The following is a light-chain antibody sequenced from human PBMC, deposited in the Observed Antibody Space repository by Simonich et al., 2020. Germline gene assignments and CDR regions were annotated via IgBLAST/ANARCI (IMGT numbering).Light chain of an antibody. J-gene: IGLJ3*02. CDR2: DVS. CDR1: SSDVGGFNY. Sequence: QSALTQPRSVSGSPGQSVTISCTGTSSDVGGFNYVSWYQQHPGKAPKLIIYDVSKRPSGVPVRFSGSKSGNTASLTISGLQAEDEADYYCCSYAGSYTLVFGGGTKLTVL. V-gene: IGLV2-11*01. CDR3: CSYAGSYTLV.